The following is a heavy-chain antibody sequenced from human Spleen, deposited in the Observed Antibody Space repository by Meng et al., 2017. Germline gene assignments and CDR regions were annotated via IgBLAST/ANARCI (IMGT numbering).Heavy chain of an antibody. J-gene: IGHJ4*02. CDR3: AKDLSRVDGHFDY. CDR2: ISWNSGSI. D-gene: IGHD5-12*01. CDR1: GFTFDDYA. V-gene: IGHV3-9*01. Sequence: SLKISCAASGFTFDDYAMHWVRQAPGKGLEWVSGISWNSGSIGYADSVKGRFTISRDNAKNSLYLQMNSLRAEDTALYYCAKDLSRVDGHFDYWGQGTLVTVSS.